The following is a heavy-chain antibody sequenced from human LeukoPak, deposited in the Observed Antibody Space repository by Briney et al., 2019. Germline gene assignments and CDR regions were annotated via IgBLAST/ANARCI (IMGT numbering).Heavy chain of an antibody. J-gene: IGHJ4*02. D-gene: IGHD1-26*01. Sequence: GGSLRLSCAASGFTFSTYPMNWIRQAPGKGLEWVSVISGSGGATFYGDSVQGRFTISRDNSRDTLYLQMNSLTAEDTAVYYCGKYLQTTVGANDYWGQGTLVTVSS. CDR2: ISGSGGAT. CDR1: GFTFSTYP. CDR3: GKYLQTTVGANDY. V-gene: IGHV3-23*01.